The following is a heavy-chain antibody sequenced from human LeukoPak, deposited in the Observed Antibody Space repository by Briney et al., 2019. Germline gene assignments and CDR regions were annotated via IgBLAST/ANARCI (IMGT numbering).Heavy chain of an antibody. Sequence: PSETLSLTCTVSGDSISSYYWSWIRQPPGKGLEWIGYIYYSGSTNYNPSLKSRVTISVDTSKNQFSLKLSSVTAADTAMYYCATTVTQASYYYMDVWGKRTTVTVSS. V-gene: IGHV4-59*01. CDR2: IYYSGST. J-gene: IGHJ6*03. CDR3: ATTVTQASYYYMDV. D-gene: IGHD4-11*01. CDR1: GDSISSYY.